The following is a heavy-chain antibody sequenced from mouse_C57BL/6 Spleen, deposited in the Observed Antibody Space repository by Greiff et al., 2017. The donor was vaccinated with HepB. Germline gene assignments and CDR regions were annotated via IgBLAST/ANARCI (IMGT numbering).Heavy chain of an antibody. D-gene: IGHD1-1*01. V-gene: IGHV1-15*01. CDR1: GYTFTDYD. Sequence: VQLQQSGAELVRPGASVTLSCKASGYTFTDYDMHWVKQTPVHGLEWIGAIDPETGGTAYNQKFKGKATLTADKSSSTAYMELRSLTSEDSAVYYCTRSYYFGSSYWFAYWGQGTLVTVSA. J-gene: IGHJ3*01. CDR2: IDPETGGT. CDR3: TRSYYFGSSYWFAY.